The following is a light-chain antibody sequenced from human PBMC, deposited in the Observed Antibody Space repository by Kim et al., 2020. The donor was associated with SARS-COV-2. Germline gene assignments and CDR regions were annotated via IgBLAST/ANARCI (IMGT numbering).Light chain of an antibody. CDR1: SGHTNYA. V-gene: IGLV4-69*02. Sequence: QLVLTQSPSASASLGASVKLTCTLSSGHTNYAIAWHQQQPEKGPRFLMKINSDGSHFKEDGIPDRFSGSSSGAERYLTISSVQSEDEADYYCQTWGAGIQVFGGGTKLTVL. CDR3: QTWGAGIQV. J-gene: IGLJ2*01. CDR2: INSDGSH.